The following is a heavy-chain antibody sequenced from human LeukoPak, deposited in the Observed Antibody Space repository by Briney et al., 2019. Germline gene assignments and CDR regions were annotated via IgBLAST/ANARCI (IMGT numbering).Heavy chain of an antibody. CDR2: ISYDGSNK. D-gene: IGHD3-10*01. J-gene: IGHJ6*04. CDR3: AKDPWFGEPQFYYYYYYGMDV. Sequence: PGRSLRLSCAASGFTFSSYGMHWVRQAPGKGLEWVAVISYDGSNKYYADSVKGRFTISRDNSKNTLYLQMNSLRAEDTAVYYCAKDPWFGEPQFYYYYYYGMDVWGNGTTVTVSS. CDR1: GFTFSSYG. V-gene: IGHV3-30*18.